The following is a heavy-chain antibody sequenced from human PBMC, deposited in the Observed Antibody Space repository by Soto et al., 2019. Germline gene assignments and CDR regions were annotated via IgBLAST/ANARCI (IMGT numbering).Heavy chain of an antibody. J-gene: IGHJ4*02. CDR3: ASEGVGYFDY. D-gene: IGHD2-2*01. V-gene: IGHV1-69*13. Sequence: ASVKVSCKASGGTFSSYAISWVRQAPGQGLEWMGGIIPIFGTANYAQKFQGRVTITADESTSTAYMELSSLRSEDTAVYYCASEGVGYFDYGGQGTLVTVSS. CDR2: IIPIFGTA. CDR1: GGTFSSYA.